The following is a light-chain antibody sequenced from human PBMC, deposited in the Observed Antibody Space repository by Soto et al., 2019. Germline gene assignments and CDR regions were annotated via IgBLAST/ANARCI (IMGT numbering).Light chain of an antibody. CDR3: CSYAGSSTYV. Sequence: QFALTQPASVSGSPGPSVTISCTGTSSYVGSYNLVSWYQQHPGKAPKLMIYDVIKRPSGVSNRFSGSKSGSTASLTISGLQAEDEADYYCCSYAGSSTYVFGTGTKVTVL. V-gene: IGLV2-23*02. J-gene: IGLJ1*01. CDR1: SSYVGSYNL. CDR2: DVI.